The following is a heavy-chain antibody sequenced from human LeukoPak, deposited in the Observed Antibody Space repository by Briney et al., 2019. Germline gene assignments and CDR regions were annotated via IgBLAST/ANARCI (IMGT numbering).Heavy chain of an antibody. CDR1: GGSISSGDYY. D-gene: IGHD3-9*01. CDR3: ARVVVQYDTLTGSYKRFAFDY. Sequence: PSETLSLTCTVSGGSISSGDYYWSWIRQPPGKVLEWIGYIFYTGSTFYKSSLKSRVLISVDTSKNQFSLNLTSVTAADTAVYYCARVVVQYDTLTGSYKRFAFDYWGQGTLVTVSS. V-gene: IGHV4-30-4*01. CDR2: IFYTGST. J-gene: IGHJ4*02.